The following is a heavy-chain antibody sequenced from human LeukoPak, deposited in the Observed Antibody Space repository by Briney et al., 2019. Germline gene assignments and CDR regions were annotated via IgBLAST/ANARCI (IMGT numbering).Heavy chain of an antibody. J-gene: IGHJ5*02. CDR3: ARGGPPKTWIQLWGWFDP. CDR1: GGTFSSYA. D-gene: IGHD5-18*01. V-gene: IGHV1-69*06. Sequence: ASVKDSCKASGGTFSSYAISWVRQAPGQGLEWMGGIIPIFGTANYAQKFQGRVTITADKSTSTAYMELSSLRSEDTAVYYCARGGPPKTWIQLWGWFDPWGQGTLVTVSS. CDR2: IIPIFGTA.